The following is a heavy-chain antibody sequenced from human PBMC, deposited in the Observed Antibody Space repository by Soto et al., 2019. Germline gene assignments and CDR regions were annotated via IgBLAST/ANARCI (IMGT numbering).Heavy chain of an antibody. CDR3: ARGTTYYYDSSGYWAFDI. V-gene: IGHV3-66*01. Sequence: GGSLRPSCAASGFTVSSNYMSWVRQAPGKGLEWVSVIYSGGSTYYTDSVKGRFTISRDNSKNTLYLQMNSLRAEDTAVYYCARGTTYYYDSSGYWAFDIWGQGTMVTVSS. D-gene: IGHD3-22*01. CDR1: GFTVSSNY. CDR2: IYSGGST. J-gene: IGHJ3*02.